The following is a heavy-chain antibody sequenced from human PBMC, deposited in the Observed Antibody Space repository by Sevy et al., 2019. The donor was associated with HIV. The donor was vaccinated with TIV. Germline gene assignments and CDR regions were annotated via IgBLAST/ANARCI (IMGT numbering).Heavy chain of an antibody. CDR2: ISASGGST. Sequence: GGSLRLSCAASGFTFSTYAMTWVRRGPGKGLEWVSSISASGGSTFYADSVKGRFTISRDNSKNTLYLQMNSLRADDTAVYYCAKRNTNWGQGTLVTVSS. CDR1: GFTFSTYA. V-gene: IGHV3-23*01. J-gene: IGHJ4*02. CDR3: AKRNTN.